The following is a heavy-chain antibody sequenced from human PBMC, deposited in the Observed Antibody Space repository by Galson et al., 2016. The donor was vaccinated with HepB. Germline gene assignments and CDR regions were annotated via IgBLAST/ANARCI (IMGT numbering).Heavy chain of an antibody. J-gene: IGHJ6*02. Sequence: SVKVSCKVSGYSLSELSIYWVRQAPGKGLEWMGNFDPEDGERIYAQKFQGRVTMTEGSSRDTAYVELSSLRSEDTAVYYCATGRKIRSGVVTRLSYAMDVWGQGATVTVSS. D-gene: IGHD3-3*01. CDR1: GYSLSELS. CDR2: FDPEDGER. V-gene: IGHV1-24*01. CDR3: ATGRKIRSGVVTRLSYAMDV.